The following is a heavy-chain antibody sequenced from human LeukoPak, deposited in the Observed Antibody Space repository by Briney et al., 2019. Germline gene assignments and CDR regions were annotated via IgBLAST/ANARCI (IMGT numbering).Heavy chain of an antibody. V-gene: IGHV3-48*03. Sequence: GGSLRLSCAASGFTFSSYEMNWVRQAPGKGLEWVSYISTTGNIKYYADSVLGRLTISRDNAKDSLYLQMNSLRAEDTAVYYCASRKYSNYYFDYWGQGTLVTVSS. CDR3: ASRKYSNYYFDY. J-gene: IGHJ4*02. CDR2: ISTTGNIK. CDR1: GFTFSSYE. D-gene: IGHD4-11*01.